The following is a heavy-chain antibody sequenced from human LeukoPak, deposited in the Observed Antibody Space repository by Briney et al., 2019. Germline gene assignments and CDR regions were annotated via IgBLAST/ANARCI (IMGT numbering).Heavy chain of an antibody. V-gene: IGHV4-34*01. CDR1: GGSFSGYY. CDR2: INHSGST. Sequence: SETLSLTCAVYGGSFSGYYWSWIRQPPGKGLEWIGEINHSGSTNYNPSLKSRVTISVDTSKNQFSLKLSSVTAADTAVYYCASSGWYIPTDAFDIWGQGTMVTVSS. CDR3: ASSGWYIPTDAFDI. D-gene: IGHD6-19*01. J-gene: IGHJ3*02.